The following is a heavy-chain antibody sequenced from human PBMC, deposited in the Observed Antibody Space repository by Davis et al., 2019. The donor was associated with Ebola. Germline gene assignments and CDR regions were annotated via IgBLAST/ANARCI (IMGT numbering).Heavy chain of an antibody. J-gene: IGHJ6*02. CDR2: IYHSGST. CDR1: GGSISSGGYS. CDR3: ARGPADFGVVIDYYYGMDV. V-gene: IGHV4-30-2*01. Sequence: LRLSCAVSGGSISSGGYSWSWIRQPPGKGLEWIGYIYHSGSTYYNPSLKSRVTISVDRSKNQFSLKLSSVTAADTAVYYCARGPADFGVVIDYYYGMDVWGQGTTVTVSS. D-gene: IGHD3-3*01.